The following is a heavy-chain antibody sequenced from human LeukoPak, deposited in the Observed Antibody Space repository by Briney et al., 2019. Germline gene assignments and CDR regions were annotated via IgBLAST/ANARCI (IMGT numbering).Heavy chain of an antibody. J-gene: IGHJ4*02. CDR2: IYYDGSNK. CDR3: TREEVRAPLDN. D-gene: IGHD3-10*01. Sequence: GGSLRLSCAASGFTFSTYGMHWVRQAPGKGLEWVALIYYDGSNKYYADSVKGRFTVSRDNSKNTLYLQMNILRAEDTGVYYCTREEVRAPLDNWGQGTLVTVSS. V-gene: IGHV3-33*01. CDR1: GFTFSTYG.